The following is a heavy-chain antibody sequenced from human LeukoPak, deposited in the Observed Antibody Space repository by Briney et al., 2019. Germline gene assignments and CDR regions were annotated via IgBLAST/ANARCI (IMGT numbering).Heavy chain of an antibody. CDR1: GGSISSGSYY. Sequence: SQTLSLTCTVSGGSISSGSYYWSWIRQPAGKGLEWIGRIYTSGSTNYNPSLKSRVTISVDTSKNQFSLKLSSVTAADTAGYYCAGRTVVFDYWGQGTLVTVSS. CDR2: IYTSGST. CDR3: AGRTVVFDY. J-gene: IGHJ4*02. D-gene: IGHD4-23*01. V-gene: IGHV4-61*02.